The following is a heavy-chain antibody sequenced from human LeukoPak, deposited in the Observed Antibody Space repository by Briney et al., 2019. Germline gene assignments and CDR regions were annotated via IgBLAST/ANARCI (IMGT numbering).Heavy chain of an antibody. CDR3: TRWGRGDVDY. J-gene: IGHJ4*02. CDR1: GFTFSSYG. D-gene: IGHD7-27*01. V-gene: IGHV3-33*08. CDR2: IWYDGSNK. Sequence: GRSQRLSCAASGFTFSSYGMHWVRQAPGKGLEWVAVIWYDGSNKYYADSVKGRFTISRDNSKDTLYLQVNSLRADDTAVYYCTRWGRGDVDYWGQGTLLSVSS.